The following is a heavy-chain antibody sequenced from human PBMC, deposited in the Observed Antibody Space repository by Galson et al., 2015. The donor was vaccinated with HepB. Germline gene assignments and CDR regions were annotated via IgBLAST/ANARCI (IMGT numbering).Heavy chain of an antibody. D-gene: IGHD3-10*01. Sequence: SVKVSCKVSGYTLTELSMHWVRQAPGKGLEWMGGFDPEDGETIYAQKFQGRVTMTEDTSTDTAYMELSSLRSEDTAVYYCATDPLWFGKQEPYYYYGMDVWGQGTTVTVSS. CDR1: GYTLTELS. V-gene: IGHV1-24*01. J-gene: IGHJ6*02. CDR2: FDPEDGET. CDR3: ATDPLWFGKQEPYYYYGMDV.